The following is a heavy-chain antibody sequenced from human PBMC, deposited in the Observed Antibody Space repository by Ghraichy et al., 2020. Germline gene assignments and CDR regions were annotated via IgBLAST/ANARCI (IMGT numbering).Heavy chain of an antibody. CDR2: IKQDGSEK. CDR1: GFTFSSYW. J-gene: IGHJ4*02. V-gene: IGHV3-7*03. D-gene: IGHD6-13*01. CDR3: ARDLKDRSWYGGGVFDY. Sequence: GGSLRLSCAASGFTFSSYWMSWVRQAPGKGLEWVANIKQDGSEKYYVDSVKGRFTISRDNAKNSLYLQMNSLRAEDTAVYYCARDLKDRSWYGGGVFDYWGQGTLVTVSS.